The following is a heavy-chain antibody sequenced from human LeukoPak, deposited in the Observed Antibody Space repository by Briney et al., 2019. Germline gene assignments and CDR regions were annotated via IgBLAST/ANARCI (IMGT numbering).Heavy chain of an antibody. J-gene: IGHJ6*02. D-gene: IGHD5-12*01. CDR1: GGSISSYY. V-gene: IGHV4-4*07. Sequence: SETLSLTCTVSGGSISSYYWSWIRQPAGKGLEWIGRIYTSGSTNYNPSLKGRVTMSVDTSKNQFSLKLSSVTAADTAVYYCARDRFNSGYDLSYYYYGMDVWGQGTTVTVSS. CDR3: ARDRFNSGYDLSYYYYGMDV. CDR2: IYTSGST.